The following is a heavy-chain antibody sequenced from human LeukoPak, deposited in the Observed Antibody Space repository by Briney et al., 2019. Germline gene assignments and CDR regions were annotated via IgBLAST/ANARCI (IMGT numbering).Heavy chain of an antibody. CDR3: ATRPYSSSWYYFDY. J-gene: IGHJ4*02. CDR1: GYTLTVLS. V-gene: IGHV1-24*01. CDR2: FDPEDGET. D-gene: IGHD6-13*01. Sequence: ASVKVSCKVSGYTLTVLSMHWVRQAPGKGLEWMGGFDPEDGETIYAQEFQGRVTMTEDTSTDTAYMELSSLRSEDTAVYYCATRPYSSSWYYFDYWGQGTLVTVSS.